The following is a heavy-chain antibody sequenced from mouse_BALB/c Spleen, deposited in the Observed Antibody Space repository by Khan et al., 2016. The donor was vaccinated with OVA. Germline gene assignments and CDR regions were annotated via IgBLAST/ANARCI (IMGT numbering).Heavy chain of an antibody. V-gene: IGHV5-6-3*01. J-gene: IGHJ2*01. CDR2: INSNGGST. Sequence: EVELVESGGGLVQPGGSLKLSCAASGFTFSSYGMSWVRQPPDKRLEFVATINSNGGSTYYPDSVKGRFTISRDNSKNTLYLQMSSLKSEDTGMYYCARMARTINWGQGTTLTVSS. CDR3: ARMARTIN. CDR1: GFTFSSYG.